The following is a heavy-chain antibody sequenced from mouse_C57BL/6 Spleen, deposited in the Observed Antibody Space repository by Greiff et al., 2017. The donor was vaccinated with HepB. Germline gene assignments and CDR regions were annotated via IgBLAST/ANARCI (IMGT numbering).Heavy chain of an antibody. Sequence: EVQLVESGAGLVKPGGSLKLSCAASGFTFSSYAMSWVRQTPEKRLEWVAYISSGGDYIYYADTVKGRFTISRDNARNTLYLQMSSLKSEDTAMYYCTRDRLGQGGLDYWGQGTTLTVSS. J-gene: IGHJ2*01. D-gene: IGHD4-1*01. CDR1: GFTFSSYA. CDR2: ISSGGDYI. CDR3: TRDRLGQGGLDY. V-gene: IGHV5-9-1*02.